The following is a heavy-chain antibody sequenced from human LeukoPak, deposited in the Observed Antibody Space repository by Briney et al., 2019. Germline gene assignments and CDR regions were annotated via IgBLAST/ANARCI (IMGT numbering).Heavy chain of an antibody. CDR1: GFTFSSYG. J-gene: IGHJ5*02. Sequence: TGGSLRLSCAASGFTFSSYGMHWVRQAPGKGLEWVAVIWYDGSNKYYADSVKGRFTISRDNSKNTLYLQMNSLRAEDTAVYYCARDYYDSSSPGRFDPWGQGTLVTVSS. CDR3: ARDYYDSSSPGRFDP. V-gene: IGHV3-33*01. D-gene: IGHD3-22*01. CDR2: IWYDGSNK.